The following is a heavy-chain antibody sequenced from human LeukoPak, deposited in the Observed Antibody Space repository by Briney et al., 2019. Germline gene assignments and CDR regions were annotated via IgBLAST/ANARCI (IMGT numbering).Heavy chain of an antibody. D-gene: IGHD4-17*01. J-gene: IGHJ4*02. CDR1: GGSINTGAYY. V-gene: IGHV4-31*03. CDR2: ICYSGTT. CDR3: ARKKDDGDYHTDY. Sequence: SETLSLTCTVSGGSINTGAYYWTWIRQHPGKGLEWIGYICYSGTTYYNPSLESRIAISVDTSKNQFSLTVRSVTAADTAVYYCARKKDDGDYHTDYWGQGNLVTVSS.